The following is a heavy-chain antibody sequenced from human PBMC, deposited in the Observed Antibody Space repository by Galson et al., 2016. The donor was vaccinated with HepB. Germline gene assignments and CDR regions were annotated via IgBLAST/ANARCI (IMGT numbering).Heavy chain of an antibody. J-gene: IGHJ4*02. V-gene: IGHV1-69*05. Sequence: SVKVSCKASGGTFSNYAISWVRQAPGRGLEWMGGIIPIFGTANYAQNFQGRVTMTRDTSTSIVYMDLTSLRSEDTAVYYCARDRGYYSHFDSWGQGTLVTVSS. CDR3: ARDRGYYSHFDS. CDR1: GGTFSNYA. CDR2: IIPIFGTA. D-gene: IGHD1-26*01.